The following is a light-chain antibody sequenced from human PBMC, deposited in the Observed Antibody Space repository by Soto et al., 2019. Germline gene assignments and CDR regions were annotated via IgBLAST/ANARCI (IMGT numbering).Light chain of an antibody. CDR3: QQYNNCPPWT. Sequence: EIVMTQSPATLSVSPGERATLSCRASQSVSSNLAWYQQKPGQAPGLLIYGASTRATGIPARFSGSGSGTEFTLTLSSLQSEDFAVYYCQQYNNCPPWTFGQGTKVEIK. CDR1: QSVSSN. J-gene: IGKJ1*01. CDR2: GAS. V-gene: IGKV3-15*01.